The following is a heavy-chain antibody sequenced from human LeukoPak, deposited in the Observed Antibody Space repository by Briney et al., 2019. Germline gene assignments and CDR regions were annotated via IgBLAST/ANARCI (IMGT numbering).Heavy chain of an antibody. J-gene: IGHJ3*02. CDR3: ASDLVVPDAFDI. V-gene: IGHV3-53*01. CDR2: IYTGDST. Sequence: GGSLRLSCAASEFTVSNNYMSWVRQAPGKGLGWVSVIYTGDSTHYADSVKGRFTISRDNSKNTLYLQMNSLRAEDTAVYYCASDLVVPDAFDIWGQGTMVTVSS. D-gene: IGHD2-2*01. CDR1: EFTVSNNY.